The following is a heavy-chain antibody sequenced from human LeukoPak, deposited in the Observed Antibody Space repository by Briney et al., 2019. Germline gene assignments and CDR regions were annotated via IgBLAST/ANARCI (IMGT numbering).Heavy chain of an antibody. CDR1: GGTFSSYA. J-gene: IGHJ6*03. D-gene: IGHD3-9*01. CDR3: ARSGPDYYDILTGYYNEPRKLYYYYYMDV. Sequence: GASVKVSCKASGGTFSSYAISWVRQAPGQGLEWMGGIIPIFGTANYAQKFQGRVTITADESTSTAYMELSSLRSEDTAVYYCARSGPDYYDILTGYYNEPRKLYYYYYMDVWGKGTTVTISS. CDR2: IIPIFGTA. V-gene: IGHV1-69*13.